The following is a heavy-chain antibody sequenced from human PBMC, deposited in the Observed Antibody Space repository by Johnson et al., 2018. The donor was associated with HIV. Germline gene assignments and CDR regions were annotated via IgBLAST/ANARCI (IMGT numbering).Heavy chain of an antibody. CDR3: ARGLIIQLWLQAAFDI. J-gene: IGHJ3*02. V-gene: IGHV3-64*01. CDR1: GFTFSSYA. D-gene: IGHD5-18*01. CDR2: ISSNGGST. Sequence: VQLVESGGGLVQPGGSLRLSCAASGFTFSSYAMHWVRQAPGKGLEYVSAISSNGGSTYYANSVKGRFTISRDNSKNTLFLQMNSLRAEDTAVYYCARGLIIQLWLQAAFDIWGQGTMVTVAS.